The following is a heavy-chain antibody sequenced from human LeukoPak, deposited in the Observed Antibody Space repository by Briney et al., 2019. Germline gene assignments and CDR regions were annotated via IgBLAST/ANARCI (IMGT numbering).Heavy chain of an antibody. J-gene: IGHJ4*02. V-gene: IGHV3-53*01. Sequence: GGSLRLSCAASGFTVSSNYMSWVRQPPGKGLEWASVIYSGGSTYYADSVKGRFTISRDNSKNTLYLQMNSLRAEDTAVYYCAKAGHYYGSGSSFDYWGQGTLVTVSS. CDR1: GFTVSSNY. CDR2: IYSGGST. CDR3: AKAGHYYGSGSSFDY. D-gene: IGHD3-10*01.